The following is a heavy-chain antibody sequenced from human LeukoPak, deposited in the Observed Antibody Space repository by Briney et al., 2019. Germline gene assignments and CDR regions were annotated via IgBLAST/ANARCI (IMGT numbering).Heavy chain of an antibody. Sequence: PGGSLRLSCAASGFTFSSYAMSWVRQAPGKGLEWVSVISGSGGSTYYADSVKGRFTISRDNSKNTLYLQMNSLRAEDTAVYYCAKGTLRYFDWLSLDYWGQGTLVTVSS. CDR2: ISGSGGST. J-gene: IGHJ4*02. CDR1: GFTFSSYA. CDR3: AKGTLRYFDWLSLDY. V-gene: IGHV3-23*01. D-gene: IGHD3-9*01.